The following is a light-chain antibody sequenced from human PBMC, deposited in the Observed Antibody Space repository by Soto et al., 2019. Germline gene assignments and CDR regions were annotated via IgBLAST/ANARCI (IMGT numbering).Light chain of an antibody. CDR2: ATS. V-gene: IGKV3-20*01. CDR1: QSVSSDY. Sequence: DIVLTQSPGTLSLSPGERATLSCRASQSVSSDYLAWYQQKPGRAPRLLIYATSSRATGIPDRFSGSGSGTDFNLTISRLEPEDFAVYFCQQYNTSPWTCGQGTTVEIK. CDR3: QQYNTSPWT. J-gene: IGKJ1*01.